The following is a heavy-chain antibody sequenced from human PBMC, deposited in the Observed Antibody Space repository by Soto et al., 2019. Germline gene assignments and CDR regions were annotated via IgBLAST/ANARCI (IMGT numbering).Heavy chain of an antibody. CDR3: ASSIVAAADY. V-gene: IGHV3-30-3*01. D-gene: IGHD6-13*01. Sequence: QVQLVESGGGVVQPGRSLRLSCAASGFTFSSYAMHWVRQAPGKGLEWVAVISYDGSNKYYADSVKGRFTISRDNSKNTLYLQMNSLRAEDTAVYYCASSIVAAADYWGQGTLVTVSS. CDR1: GFTFSSYA. CDR2: ISYDGSNK. J-gene: IGHJ4*02.